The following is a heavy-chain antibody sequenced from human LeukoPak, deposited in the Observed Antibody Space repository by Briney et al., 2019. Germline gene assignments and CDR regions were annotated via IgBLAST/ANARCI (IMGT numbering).Heavy chain of an antibody. CDR1: GGSISSYY. CDR3: ARWYYDFWSGYSLYIDY. CDR2: IYTSGST. V-gene: IGHV4-4*07. Sequence: SETLSLTCTVSGGSISSYYWSWIRQPAGKGLEWIGRIYTSGSTNYNPSLKSRVTMSVDTSKNQFSLKLSSVTAADTAVYYCARWYYDFWSGYSLYIDYWGQGTLVTVSS. J-gene: IGHJ4*02. D-gene: IGHD3-3*01.